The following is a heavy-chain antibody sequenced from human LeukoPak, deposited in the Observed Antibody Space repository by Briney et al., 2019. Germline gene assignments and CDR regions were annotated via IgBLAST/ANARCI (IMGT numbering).Heavy chain of an antibody. D-gene: IGHD5-12*01. CDR1: VGPINNYY. CDR2: IYYSGST. CDR3: ARQAWLLDY. V-gene: IGHV4-59*08. Sequence: PSETLSLTCTVSVGPINNYYWTWIRQPPGRGLERIGHIYYSGSTYYNPSLKSRVTISVDTSKNQFTLKLSSVTAADTAVYYCARQAWLLDYWGQGTLVTVAS. J-gene: IGHJ4*02.